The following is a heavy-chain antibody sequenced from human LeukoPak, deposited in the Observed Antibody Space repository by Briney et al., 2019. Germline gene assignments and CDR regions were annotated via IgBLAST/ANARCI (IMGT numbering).Heavy chain of an antibody. CDR2: ISIDGSDK. CDR3: AKDTGYDFWSGYSRSFDH. CDR1: GFTFINYA. V-gene: IGHV3-30*04. Sequence: GGSLRLSCAASGFTFINYALHWVRQAPGKGLEWVAVISIDGSDKHYAESVQGRFTISRDNSKNTLYLQMNSLRAEDTAVYYCAKDTGYDFWSGYSRSFDHWGQGTLVTVSS. J-gene: IGHJ4*02. D-gene: IGHD3-3*01.